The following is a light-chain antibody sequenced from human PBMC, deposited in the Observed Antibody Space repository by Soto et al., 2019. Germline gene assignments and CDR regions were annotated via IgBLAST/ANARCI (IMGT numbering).Light chain of an antibody. V-gene: IGKV1-5*03. CDR2: KAS. CDR1: QSISTW. Sequence: DIQMTQSPSTLSASVGDRVTITCRASQSISTWLAWYQQKPGKGPTLLIYKASRLESGVPSRFSGSGSGTEFTLTISSLQPDDFATYYCQQYETYSPWTFGQGTKVDIK. CDR3: QQYETYSPWT. J-gene: IGKJ1*01.